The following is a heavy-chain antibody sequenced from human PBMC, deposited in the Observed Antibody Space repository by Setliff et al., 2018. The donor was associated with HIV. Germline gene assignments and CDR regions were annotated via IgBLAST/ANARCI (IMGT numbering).Heavy chain of an antibody. V-gene: IGHV1-3*04. CDR2: INTGNGNT. D-gene: IGHD1-7*01. CDR1: GYTFTRNA. J-gene: IGHJ4*02. Sequence: ASVKVSCKASGYTFTRNAMHWVRQAPGQRLEWMGWINTGNGNTKYSQKLQGRITITRDSSASTVYLELSSLRFEDTAVYYCARARTGTTHYWGQGTLVTVSS. CDR3: ARARTGTTHY.